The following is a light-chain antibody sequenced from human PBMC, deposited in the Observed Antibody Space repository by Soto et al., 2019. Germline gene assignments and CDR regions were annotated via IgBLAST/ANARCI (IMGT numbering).Light chain of an antibody. CDR1: SSDVGTYNH. CDR2: EVS. V-gene: IGLV2-14*01. CDR3: CSFTTSSTLV. J-gene: IGLJ1*01. Sequence: QSVLTQPASVSGSPGQSITISCTGTSSDVGTYNHVSWYQQHPGKAPQLIIYEVSNRPSGLSNRFSASTSGNTASLTISGLQAEDEADYYCCSFTTSSTLVFGTGTKVTVL.